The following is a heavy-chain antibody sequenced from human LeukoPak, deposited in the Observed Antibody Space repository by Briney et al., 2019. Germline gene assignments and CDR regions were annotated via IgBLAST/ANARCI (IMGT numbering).Heavy chain of an antibody. CDR3: VRGVGLYDSIGYFDY. D-gene: IGHD3-22*01. CDR2: ISYDGSNK. V-gene: IGHV3-30-3*01. Sequence: GRSLRLSCAASGFTYNICAMHWVRQAPGKGLEWVTTISYDGSNKYYADYVRGRFTISRDNSKNTLYLQMNSLRVDDTAVYYCVRGVGLYDSIGYFDYWGQGTLVTVSS. J-gene: IGHJ4*02. CDR1: GFTYNICA.